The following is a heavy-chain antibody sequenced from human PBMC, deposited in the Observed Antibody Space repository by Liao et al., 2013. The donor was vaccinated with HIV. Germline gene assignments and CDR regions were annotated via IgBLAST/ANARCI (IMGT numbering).Heavy chain of an antibody. V-gene: IGHV4-59*10. CDR1: GGSFSGYY. CDR3: ASERVYYYDSSGYYFSY. J-gene: IGHJ4*02. Sequence: QVNLQQWGAGLLKPSGTLSLTCAVYGGSFSGYYWSWIRQPAEKGLEWIGRIYTSGSTNYNPSLKSRVTISVDTSKNQFSLKLSSVTAADTAVYYCASERVYYYDSSGYYFSYWGQGTLVTVSS. CDR2: IYTSGST. D-gene: IGHD3-22*01.